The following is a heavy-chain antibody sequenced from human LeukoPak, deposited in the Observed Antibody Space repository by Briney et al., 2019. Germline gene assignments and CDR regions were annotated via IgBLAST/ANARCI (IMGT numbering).Heavy chain of an antibody. CDR3: AKELVYYYDSSGFDY. CDR2: IWYDGSNK. V-gene: IGHV3-33*06. D-gene: IGHD3-22*01. Sequence: GRSLRLSCAASGFTFSSYSMHWVRQAPGKGLEWVAVIWYDGSNKYYADSVKGRFTISRDNSKNTLYLQMNSLRAEDTAVYYCAKELVYYYDSSGFDYWGQGTLVTVSS. J-gene: IGHJ4*02. CDR1: GFTFSSYS.